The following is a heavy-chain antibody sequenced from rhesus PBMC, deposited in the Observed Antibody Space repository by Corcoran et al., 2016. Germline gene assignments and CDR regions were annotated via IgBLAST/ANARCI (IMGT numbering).Heavy chain of an antibody. V-gene: IGHV4-169*02. CDR1: GGSISSSY. CDR3: AREGDSGFRLDYFDY. CDR2: IYGGGSST. Sequence: QLQLQESGPGLVKPSETLSVPCAVSGGSISSSYWSWIRQAHGKGLEWIGYIYGGGSSTNYNPSLKSLVTLSVETSKNQLSLKLSSVTTADTAVYYCAREGDSGFRLDYFDYWGQGVLVTVSS. J-gene: IGHJ4*01. D-gene: IGHD3S6*01.